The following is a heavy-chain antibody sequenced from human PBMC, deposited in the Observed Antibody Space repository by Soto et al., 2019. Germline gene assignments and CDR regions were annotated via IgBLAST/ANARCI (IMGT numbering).Heavy chain of an antibody. J-gene: IGHJ6*03. CDR3: ASHYGSGSYYRHYYYYMAV. CDR1: GGSISSSSYC. CDR2: IYYSGST. D-gene: IGHD3-10*01. V-gene: IGHV4-39*01. Sequence: SETLSLTCTVSGGSISSSSYCWGWIRQPPGKGLEWIGSIYYSGSTYYNPSLKSRVTISVDTSKNQFSLKLSSVTAADTAVYYCASHYGSGSYYRHYYYYMAVWGKGTTVTVSS.